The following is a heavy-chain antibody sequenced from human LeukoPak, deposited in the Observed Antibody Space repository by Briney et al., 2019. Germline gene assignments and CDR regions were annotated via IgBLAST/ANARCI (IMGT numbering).Heavy chain of an antibody. CDR3: ARESFSGSGGLNWFAP. V-gene: IGHV1-2*02. D-gene: IGHD3-10*01. Sequence: ASVKVSCKASGYTFTDHYIHWVRQAPGQGLEWMGWINSNNGATNYAQKFQGRVTMTRDTSISTAYMELTRLGSDDTAMYFCARESFSGSGGLNWFAPWGQGTLVTVSA. J-gene: IGHJ5*02. CDR1: GYTFTDHY. CDR2: INSNNGAT.